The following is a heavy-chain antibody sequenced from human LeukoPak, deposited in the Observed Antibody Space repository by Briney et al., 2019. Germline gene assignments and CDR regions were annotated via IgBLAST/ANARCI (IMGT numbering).Heavy chain of an antibody. CDR2: ITRSGYNT. Sequence: GGALRLSCVDPGFTFSIYAMSWVPDRPQAGGGWGSYITRSGYNTYYTASVKGRFTISRDNSKNTLYLQKNSLRAEDTAVYYCAKKMSTTNSREFDYWGQGTRVTVSS. CDR1: GFTFSIYA. D-gene: IGHD4-11*01. J-gene: IGHJ4*02. CDR3: AKKMSTTNSREFDY. V-gene: IGHV3-23*01.